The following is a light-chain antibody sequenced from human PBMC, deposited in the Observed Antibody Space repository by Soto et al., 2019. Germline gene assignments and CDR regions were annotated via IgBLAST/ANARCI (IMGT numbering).Light chain of an antibody. V-gene: IGKV1-5*01. CDR2: DAF. CDR3: QQYYSYWT. Sequence: DIQMTQSPSTLSASVGDRVTITCRASQTISNWLAWYQQKPGKAPKLLIYDAFSLEGGVPSRFSGSGSGTEFTLTLSSLQPDDFATYYCQQYYSYWTFGQGTKVDIK. CDR1: QTISNW. J-gene: IGKJ1*01.